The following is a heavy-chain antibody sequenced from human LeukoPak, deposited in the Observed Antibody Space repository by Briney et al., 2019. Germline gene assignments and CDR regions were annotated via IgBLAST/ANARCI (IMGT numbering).Heavy chain of an antibody. CDR3: ARDRVSYCSSTSCYQDYYYYYMDV. Sequence: ETLSLTCTVSGGSISSSSYYWGWIRQPPGKGLEWVANIKQDGSEKYYVDSVKGRFTISRDNAKNSLYLQMNSLRAEDTAVYYCARDRVSYCSSTSCYQDYYYYYMDVWGKGTTVTVSS. D-gene: IGHD2-2*01. CDR2: IKQDGSEK. CDR1: GGSISSSSYY. V-gene: IGHV3-7*01. J-gene: IGHJ6*03.